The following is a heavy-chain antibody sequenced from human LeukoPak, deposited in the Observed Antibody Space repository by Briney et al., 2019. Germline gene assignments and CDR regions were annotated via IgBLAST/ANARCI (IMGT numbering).Heavy chain of an antibody. CDR1: GYTFTDYY. J-gene: IGHJ4*02. CDR3: ARGAYCTNGVCLDY. CDR2: INPNSGGT. V-gene: IGHV1-2*06. Sequence: ASVKVSCKASGYTFTDYYIHWVRQAPGQGLEWMGRINPNSGGTNYAQKFQGRVTMTRDTSISTAYMELSRLRSDDTAVYYCARGAYCTNGVCLDYWGQGTLVTVSS. D-gene: IGHD2-8*01.